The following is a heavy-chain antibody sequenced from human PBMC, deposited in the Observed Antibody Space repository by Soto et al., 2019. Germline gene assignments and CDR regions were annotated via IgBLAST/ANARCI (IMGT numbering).Heavy chain of an antibody. CDR1: GYTFTSYY. CDR2: INPSGGST. J-gene: IGHJ3*02. D-gene: IGHD3-22*01. Sequence: ASVKGSCKASGYTFTSYYMHWVRQAPGQGLEWMGIINPSGGSTSYAQKFQGRVTMTRDTSTSTVYMELSSLRSEDTAVYYCARHFLTYYYDSSEPYDAFDIWGQGTMVTVSS. CDR3: ARHFLTYYYDSSEPYDAFDI. V-gene: IGHV1-46*01.